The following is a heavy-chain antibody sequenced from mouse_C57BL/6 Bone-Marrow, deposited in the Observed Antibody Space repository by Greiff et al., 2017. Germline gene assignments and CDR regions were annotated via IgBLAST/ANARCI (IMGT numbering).Heavy chain of an antibody. CDR3: ARDGYYEYFDV. J-gene: IGHJ1*03. Sequence: EVQRVESGGGLVQPGGSLKLSCAASGFTFSDYYMYWVRQTPEKRLEWVAYISNGGGSTYYPDTVKGRFTISRDNAKNTLYLQMSRLKSEDTAMYYCARDGYYEYFDVWGTGTTVTVSS. CDR2: ISNGGGST. D-gene: IGHD2-3*01. V-gene: IGHV5-12*01. CDR1: GFTFSDYY.